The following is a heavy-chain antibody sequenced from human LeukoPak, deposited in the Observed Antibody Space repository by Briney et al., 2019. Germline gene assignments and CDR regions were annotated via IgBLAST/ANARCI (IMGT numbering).Heavy chain of an antibody. Sequence: AGGSLRLSCAASGFTFSHSWMTWVRQAPGKGLEWVSSITSSSSYIYYADSVKGRFTISRDNAKKSVYLQMNSLRAEDTAVYYCARGSTYSSGWYTGFDYWGQRTLVTVSS. CDR1: GFTFSHSW. CDR2: ITSSSSYI. V-gene: IGHV3-21*01. D-gene: IGHD6-19*01. CDR3: ARGSTYSSGWYTGFDY. J-gene: IGHJ4*02.